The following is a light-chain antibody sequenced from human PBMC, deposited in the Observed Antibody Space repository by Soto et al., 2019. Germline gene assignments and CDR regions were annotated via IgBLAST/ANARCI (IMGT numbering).Light chain of an antibody. V-gene: IGKV3-15*01. J-gene: IGKJ2*01. CDR3: QQYDNLPPYT. Sequence: EIIMTQSPATQSASPGERVTLSCRASRIININLAWYQQKPGQAPRLLIYGASTRAAGIPARFSGSGAGTEFTLIISSLQSEDSAVYYCQQYDNLPPYTFGQGTKLEIK. CDR1: RIININ. CDR2: GAS.